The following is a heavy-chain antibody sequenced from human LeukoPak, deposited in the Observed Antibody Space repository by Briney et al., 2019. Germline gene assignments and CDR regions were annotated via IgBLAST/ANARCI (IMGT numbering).Heavy chain of an antibody. Sequence: GGSLRLSCAASGFTVSSNYFSWVRQAPGKGLEWVSLIYTSGSTYYADSVKGRFTISRDNAKNSLYLQMNSLRAEDTAVYYCARDPALVYGDYGGYFQHWGQGTLVTVSS. CDR1: GFTVSSNY. J-gene: IGHJ1*01. D-gene: IGHD4-17*01. CDR3: ARDPALVYGDYGGYFQH. V-gene: IGHV3-53*01. CDR2: IYTSGST.